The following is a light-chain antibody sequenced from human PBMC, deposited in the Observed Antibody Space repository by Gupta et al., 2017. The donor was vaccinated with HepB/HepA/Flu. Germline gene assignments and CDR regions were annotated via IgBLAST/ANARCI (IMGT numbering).Light chain of an antibody. CDR1: SSNIGNNY. CDR3: GTWDSGLSGVV. CDR2: DNN. J-gene: IGLJ2*01. V-gene: IGLV1-51*01. Sequence: QSVLTQPPSVSPAPGQKVTFSCSGSSSNIGNNYVSWYQQLPGTAPKLLIYDNNKRPSGIPDRFSGSKSGTSAILGITGLQTGDEADYYCGTWDSGLSGVVFGGGTNLTVL.